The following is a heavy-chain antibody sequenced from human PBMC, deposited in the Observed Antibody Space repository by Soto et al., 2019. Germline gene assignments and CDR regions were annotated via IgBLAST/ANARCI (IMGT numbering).Heavy chain of an antibody. CDR2: IYYSGST. V-gene: IGHV4-31*03. J-gene: IGHJ1*01. D-gene: IGHD2-2*01. CDR1: GGSISSGGYY. Sequence: PSETLSLTCTVSGGSISSGGYYWSWIRQHPGKGLEWIGYIYYSGSTYYNPSLKSRVTISVDTSKNQFSLKLSSVTAADTAVYYCARVVPAAMSPLQAIGVYFQHWGQGTLVTVSS. CDR3: ARVVPAAMSPLQAIGVYFQH.